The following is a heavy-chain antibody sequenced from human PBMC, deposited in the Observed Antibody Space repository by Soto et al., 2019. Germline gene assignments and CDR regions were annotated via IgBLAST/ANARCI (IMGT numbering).Heavy chain of an antibody. Sequence: ASVKVSCKASGGTFSSYAISWVRQAPGQGLEWMGGIIPIFGTANYAQKFQGRVTITADESTSTAYMELSSLRSEDTAVYYCARRPFGVANTWFAPWGQGTRVTVPS. D-gene: IGHD3-3*01. V-gene: IGHV1-69*13. CDR1: GGTFSSYA. CDR3: ARRPFGVANTWFAP. J-gene: IGHJ5*02. CDR2: IIPIFGTA.